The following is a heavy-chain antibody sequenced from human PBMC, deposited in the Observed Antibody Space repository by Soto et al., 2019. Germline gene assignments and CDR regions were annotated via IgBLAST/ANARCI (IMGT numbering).Heavy chain of an antibody. Sequence: QITLKESGPTLVTPTQTLTLTCSFSGFSLTTDGEGVGWVRQPPGKDLEWLALIYWSDSKRYSPSLKNRLTVTKDDSKNPVLLTRTNMDPVATATYYCIHRRRDAGPNGDYWGQGTLVTVSS. J-gene: IGHJ4*02. V-gene: IGHV2-5*01. D-gene: IGHD3-16*01. CDR1: GFSLTTDGEG. CDR2: IYWSDSK. CDR3: IHRRRDAGPNGDY.